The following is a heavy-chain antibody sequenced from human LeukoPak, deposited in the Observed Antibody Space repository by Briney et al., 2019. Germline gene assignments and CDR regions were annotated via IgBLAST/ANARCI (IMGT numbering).Heavy chain of an antibody. CDR2: IRYDGSNK. CDR3: AKDMSGSFSGCDY. J-gene: IGHJ4*02. V-gene: IGHV3-30*02. Sequence: PGGSLRLSCTASGFTFGDYAMTWVRQAPGKGLEWVAFIRYDGSNKYYAESVKGRFTISRDNSKNTLYLQMNSLRPDDTAVYYCAKDMSGSFSGCDYWGQGTLLTVSS. CDR1: GFTFGDYA. D-gene: IGHD1-26*01.